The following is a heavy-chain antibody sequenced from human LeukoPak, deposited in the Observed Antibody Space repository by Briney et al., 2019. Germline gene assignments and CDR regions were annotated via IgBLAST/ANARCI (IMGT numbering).Heavy chain of an antibody. J-gene: IGHJ6*03. CDR1: GVTVSSNS. CDR2: IYSDNT. CDR3: ARETVATNYYYMDV. D-gene: IGHD5-12*01. V-gene: IGHV3-53*01. Sequence: RGSPRLFCTVSGVTVSSNSMSWVRQPPGEGLEEGSFIYSDNTHYSDSVKRRFTISRDNSKNTLYLQMNSVRAEDTAVYSCARETVATNYYYMDVWGKGTTVTVS.